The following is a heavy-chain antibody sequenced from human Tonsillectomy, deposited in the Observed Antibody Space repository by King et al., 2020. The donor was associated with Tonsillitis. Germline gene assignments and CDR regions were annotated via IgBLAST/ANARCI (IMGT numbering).Heavy chain of an antibody. D-gene: IGHD3-10*01. Sequence: QLQESGPGLVKPSETLSLTCTVSGGSISSYYWSWIRQPPGKGLEWIGYIYYSGSTNYNPSLKSRVTISVDTSKNQFSLELSSVTAADTAVYYCARIGSSYYGSGITRDAFDIWGQGTMVTVSS. V-gene: IGHV4-59*01. CDR2: IYYSGST. J-gene: IGHJ3*02. CDR1: GGSISSYY. CDR3: ARIGSSYYGSGITRDAFDI.